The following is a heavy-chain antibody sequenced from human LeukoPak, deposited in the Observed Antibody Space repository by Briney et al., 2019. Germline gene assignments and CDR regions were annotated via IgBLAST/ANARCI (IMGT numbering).Heavy chain of an antibody. V-gene: IGHV1-24*01. J-gene: IGHJ5*02. D-gene: IGHD3-9*01. CDR3: AIEGSKSRYFDWLQT. CDR1: GYTLTELS. CDR2: FDPEDAET. Sequence: ASVKVSCKVSGYTLTELSMHWVRQGPGKGLEWMGGFDPEDAETIYAQKFQGRVTLTEDTSTDTAYMELSSLRPEDTAVYYCAIEGSKSRYFDWLQTWGQGTLVTVSS.